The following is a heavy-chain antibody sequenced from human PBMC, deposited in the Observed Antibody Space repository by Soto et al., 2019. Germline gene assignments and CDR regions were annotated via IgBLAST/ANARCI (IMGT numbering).Heavy chain of an antibody. CDR2: INAGNGNT. CDR1: GYTFTSYA. D-gene: IGHD3-10*01. J-gene: IGHJ4*02. Sequence: QVQLVQSGAEVKKPGASVKVSCKASGYTFTSYAMHWVRQAPGQRLEWMGWINAGNGNTKYSQKFQGRVTITRDTSASTADMELSSLRSEDTAVYYCARGEMVRGVIYYFDYWGQGTLVTVSS. V-gene: IGHV1-3*01. CDR3: ARGEMVRGVIYYFDY.